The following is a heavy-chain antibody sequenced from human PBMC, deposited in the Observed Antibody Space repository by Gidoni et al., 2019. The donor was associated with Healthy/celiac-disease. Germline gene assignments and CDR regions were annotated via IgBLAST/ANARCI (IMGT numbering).Heavy chain of an antibody. CDR2: ISSSSSYI. CDR1: GFTFSSYS. D-gene: IGHD6-13*01. CDR3: ARDYSSSWYGMDV. J-gene: IGHJ6*02. Sequence: EVQLVESGGGLVKPGGYLRLSCAASGFTFSSYSMNWVRQAPGKGLEWVSSISSSSSYIYYADSVKGRFTISRDNAKNSLYLQMNSLRAEDTAVYYCARDYSSSWYGMDVWGQGTTVTVSS. V-gene: IGHV3-21*01.